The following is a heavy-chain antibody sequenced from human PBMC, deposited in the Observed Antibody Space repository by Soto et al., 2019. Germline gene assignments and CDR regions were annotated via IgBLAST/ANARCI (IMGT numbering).Heavy chain of an antibody. D-gene: IGHD3-10*01. CDR2: IYYNGST. CDR1: GASISSGGYY. V-gene: IGHV4-31*03. J-gene: IGHJ4*02. Sequence: SETLSLTCTVSGASISSGGYYWSWIRQYPGKGLEWIGYIYYNGSTYYNPSLKSRITISLDTSKNQFSLKLSSVTAADTAVYYCARPPVTMVRGVIVGTHPHVDWGQGTLVTVSS. CDR3: ARPPVTMVRGVIVGTHPHVD.